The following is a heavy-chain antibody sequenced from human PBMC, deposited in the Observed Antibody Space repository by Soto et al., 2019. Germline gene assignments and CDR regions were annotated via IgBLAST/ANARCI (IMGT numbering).Heavy chain of an antibody. D-gene: IGHD1-26*01. CDR1: GGTFSSYA. CDR2: IIPIFGTA. Sequence: QVQLVQSGAEVKKPGSSVKVSCKASGGTFSSYAISWVRQAPGQGIEWMGGIIPIFGTANDEQKFQGRVTITADESTSTAYMEMSSLRSEDTAVYYCARGAYSGSYLALYWGQGTLVTVSS. V-gene: IGHV1-69*12. CDR3: ARGAYSGSYLALY. J-gene: IGHJ4*02.